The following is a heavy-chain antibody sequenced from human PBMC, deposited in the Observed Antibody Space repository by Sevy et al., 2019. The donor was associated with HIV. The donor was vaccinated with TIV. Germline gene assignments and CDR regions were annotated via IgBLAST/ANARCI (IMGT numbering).Heavy chain of an antibody. Sequence: ASVKVSCKASGGTFSTYGISWVRQAPGQGPEWMGGIIPILGTVNYAQKFQGRVTITADESTKTAYMELSSLRSPDTAVYYCARGGGNGWYYFDYWGQETLVTVSS. CDR1: GGTFSTYG. V-gene: IGHV1-69*13. J-gene: IGHJ4*02. CDR2: IIPILGTV. D-gene: IGHD6-19*01. CDR3: ARGGGNGWYYFDY.